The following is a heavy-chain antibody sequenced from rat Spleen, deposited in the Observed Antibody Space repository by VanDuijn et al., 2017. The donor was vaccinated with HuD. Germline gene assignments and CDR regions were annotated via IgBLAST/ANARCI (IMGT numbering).Heavy chain of an antibody. CDR3: SIDRRYYDDSYVMDA. CDR2: ISYDGGGT. CDR1: GFTFSDYF. V-gene: IGHV5-20*01. Sequence: EVQLVESGGGLVQPGRSLKLSCAASGFTFSDYFMAWVRQAPTKGLEWVASISYDGGGTYYRDSVKGRFTISRDNAKSSLYPQMDSLRSEDTATYYCSIDRRYYDDSYVMDAWGQGASVTVSS. D-gene: IGHD1-12*01. J-gene: IGHJ4*01.